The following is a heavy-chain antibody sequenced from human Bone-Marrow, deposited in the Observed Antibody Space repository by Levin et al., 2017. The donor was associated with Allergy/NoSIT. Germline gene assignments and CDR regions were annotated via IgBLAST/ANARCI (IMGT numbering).Heavy chain of an antibody. CDR2: ISAYNGNT. J-gene: IGHJ4*02. V-gene: IGHV1-18*01. Sequence: GESLKISCKASGYTFTSYGISWVRQAPGQGLEWMGWISAYNGNTNYAQKLQGRVTMTTDTSTSTAYMELRSLRSDDTAVYYCARAFPYDIVVVPAIRAARVDFDYWGQGTLVTVSS. CDR3: ARAFPYDIVVVPAIRAARVDFDY. CDR1: GYTFTSYG. D-gene: IGHD2-2*01.